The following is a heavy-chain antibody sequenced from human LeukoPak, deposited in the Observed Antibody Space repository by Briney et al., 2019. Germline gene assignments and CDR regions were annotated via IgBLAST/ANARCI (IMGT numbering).Heavy chain of an antibody. D-gene: IGHD4-17*01. CDR3: AKDGTTVTTLNYFDY. V-gene: IGHV3-33*06. J-gene: IGHJ4*02. Sequence: GGSLRLSCAASGFTFSSYGMHWVRQAPGKGLEWVAIIWYDGSNKYYADSVKGRFTISRDNSKNALYLQMNSLRAEDTAVYYCAKDGTTVTTLNYFDYWGQGTLVTVSS. CDR1: GFTFSSYG. CDR2: IWYDGSNK.